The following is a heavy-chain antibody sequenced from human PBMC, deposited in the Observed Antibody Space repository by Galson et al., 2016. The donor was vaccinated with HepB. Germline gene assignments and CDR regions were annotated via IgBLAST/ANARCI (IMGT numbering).Heavy chain of an antibody. Sequence: SLRLSCAASGFTFTNYGMHWVRQAPGKGLEWVALIWYDGRDKYYADSMKGRFTISRDNSENTLYLQINSLRAEDTAVYYCAREVEYSSSQFDYWGQGNLVTVAS. J-gene: IGHJ4*02. CDR3: AREVEYSSSQFDY. CDR2: IWYDGRDK. D-gene: IGHD5-12*01. V-gene: IGHV3-33*01. CDR1: GFTFTNYG.